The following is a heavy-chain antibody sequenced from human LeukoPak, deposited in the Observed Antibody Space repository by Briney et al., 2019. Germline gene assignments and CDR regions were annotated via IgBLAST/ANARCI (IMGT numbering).Heavy chain of an antibody. Sequence: PSETLSLTCAVYGGSFSGYYWTWIRQPPGKGLEWIGEINHSGSTKYNPSLKSRVTISVDTSKNQFSLKLSSVTTADTAIYYCARPPHCSDISCYAAFNIWGQGTMVTVSS. CDR3: ARPPHCSDISCYAAFNI. CDR2: INHSGST. D-gene: IGHD2-2*01. V-gene: IGHV4-34*01. J-gene: IGHJ3*02. CDR1: GGSFSGYY.